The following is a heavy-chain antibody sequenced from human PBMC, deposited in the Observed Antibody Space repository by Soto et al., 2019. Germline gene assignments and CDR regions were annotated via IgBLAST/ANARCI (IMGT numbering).Heavy chain of an antibody. V-gene: IGHV3-33*01. CDR1: XFXXSXYG. Sequence: QVQLVESGGGVVQPGRSLRLSCAASXFXXSXYGMHWVRQAPGKGLEWVAVIWYDGSNKYYADSVKGRFTISRDNSKNTLYLQMNSLRAEDTAVYYCARVEGMSKFDYWGQGTLVTVSS. CDR2: IWYDGSNK. D-gene: IGHD3-10*01. CDR3: ARVEGMSKFDY. J-gene: IGHJ4*02.